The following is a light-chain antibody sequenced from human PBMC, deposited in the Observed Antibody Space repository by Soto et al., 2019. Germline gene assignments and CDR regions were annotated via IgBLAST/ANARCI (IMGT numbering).Light chain of an antibody. J-gene: IGKJ5*01. CDR3: QQANSYPIT. Sequence: DIQMTQSPSSVSASVGDRVTITCRASQSISSWLAWSQQKPGKDTQLLIYAESSFQSWVPSRFCGSGSGADFPLPISSLQPEDFATYYCQQANSYPITFGQGTRLEIK. CDR1: QSISSW. V-gene: IGKV1-12*01. CDR2: AES.